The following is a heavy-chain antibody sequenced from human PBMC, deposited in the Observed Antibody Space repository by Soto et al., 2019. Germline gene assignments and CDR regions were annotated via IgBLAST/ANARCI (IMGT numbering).Heavy chain of an antibody. D-gene: IGHD2-15*01. CDR1: GGSFSGYY. Sequence: SETLSLTCAVYGGSFSGYYWSWIRQPPGKGLEWIGEINHSGSTNYNPSLKSRVTISVDTSKNQFSRKLSSVTAADTAVYYCARGANCSGGSCYFDYWGQGTLVTVSS. CDR2: INHSGST. J-gene: IGHJ4*02. CDR3: ARGANCSGGSCYFDY. V-gene: IGHV4-34*01.